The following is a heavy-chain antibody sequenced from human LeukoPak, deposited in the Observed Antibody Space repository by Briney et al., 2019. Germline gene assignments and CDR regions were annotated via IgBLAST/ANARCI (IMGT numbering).Heavy chain of an antibody. D-gene: IGHD3-22*01. J-gene: IGHJ6*02. Sequence: ASVKVSCKASGYTFTSYGISWVRQAPGQGLEWMGWISAYNGNTNYAQELQGRVTMTTDTSTSTAYMELRSLRSDDTAVYYCARGWTNYYDSSGFGLSYGMDVWGQGTTVTVSS. CDR3: ARGWTNYYDSSGFGLSYGMDV. CDR1: GYTFTSYG. CDR2: ISAYNGNT. V-gene: IGHV1-18*01.